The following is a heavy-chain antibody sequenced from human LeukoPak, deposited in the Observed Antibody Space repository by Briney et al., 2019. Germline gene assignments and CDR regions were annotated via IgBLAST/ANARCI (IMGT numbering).Heavy chain of an antibody. CDR1: GFTFSSYS. V-gene: IGHV3-21*01. CDR2: ISSSSSYI. CDR3: ARDANIVVVPAATGWYDY. Sequence: KPGGSLRLSCAASGFTFSSYSMNWVRQAPGKGLEWVSSISSSSSYIYYADSVKGRFTISRDNAKNSLYLQMNSLRAEDTAVYYCARDANIVVVPAATGWYDYWGQGTLVTVSS. J-gene: IGHJ4*02. D-gene: IGHD2-2*01.